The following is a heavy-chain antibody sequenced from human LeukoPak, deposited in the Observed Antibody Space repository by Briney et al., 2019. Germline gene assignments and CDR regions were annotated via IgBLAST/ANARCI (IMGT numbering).Heavy chain of an antibody. CDR1: GFTFSSYA. V-gene: IGHV3-23*01. Sequence: PGGSLRLSCAASGFTFSSYAMSWVRQAPGKGLEWVSAISGSGGSTYYADSVKGRFTISRDNSKNTLYLQMNSLRAEDTAVYYCAKHSGGSCYSGADYWGQGTLVTVSS. CDR3: AKHSGGSCYSGADY. J-gene: IGHJ4*02. D-gene: IGHD2-15*01. CDR2: ISGSGGST.